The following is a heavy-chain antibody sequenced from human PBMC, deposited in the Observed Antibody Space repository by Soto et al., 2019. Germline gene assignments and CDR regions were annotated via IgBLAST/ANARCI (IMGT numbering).Heavy chain of an antibody. CDR3: ARGLRYDAFDI. CDR2: MNPNSGNT. D-gene: IGHD3-16*01. Sequence: ASVEVSCKASGYTFTIYDINWVRQATGQGLEWMGWMNPNSGNTGYAQKFQGRVTMTRNTSISTAYMELSSLRSEDTAVYYCARGLRYDAFDIWGQGTMVTVSS. CDR1: GYTFTIYD. V-gene: IGHV1-8*02. J-gene: IGHJ3*02.